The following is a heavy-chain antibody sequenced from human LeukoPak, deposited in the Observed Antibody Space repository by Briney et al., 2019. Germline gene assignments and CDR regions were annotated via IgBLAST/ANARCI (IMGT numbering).Heavy chain of an antibody. CDR1: GGSISSYY. Sequence: SETLSLTCTVSGGSISSYYWSWIRQPAGKGLEWIGRIYTSGSTNYNPSLKSRVTMSVDTSKNQLSLKLSSVTAADTAVYYCARVRGKYSSSWYGILDYWGQGTLVTVSS. CDR2: IYTSGST. CDR3: ARVRGKYSSSWYGILDY. J-gene: IGHJ4*02. D-gene: IGHD6-13*01. V-gene: IGHV4-4*07.